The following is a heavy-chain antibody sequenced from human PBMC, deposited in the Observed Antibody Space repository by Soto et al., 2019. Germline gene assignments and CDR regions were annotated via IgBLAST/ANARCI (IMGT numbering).Heavy chain of an antibody. CDR1: GYTFTNYG. J-gene: IGHJ4*02. D-gene: IGHD2-15*01. Sequence: ASVKVSCKASGYTFTNYGLSWVRQAPGQGLEWMGWVSAYNGNTAYAQKLQGRVSMTTDTSTSTVFMELRSLTSDDTAVYYCARDVGTPDLWGQGSPVTSPQ. CDR3: ARDVGTPDL. CDR2: VSAYNGNT. V-gene: IGHV1-18*01.